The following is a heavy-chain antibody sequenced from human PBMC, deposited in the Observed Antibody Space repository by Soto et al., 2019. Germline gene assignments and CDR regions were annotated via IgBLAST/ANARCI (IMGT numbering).Heavy chain of an antibody. CDR3: AKAPRRFGELLDYFDY. Sequence: GGSLRLSCAASGFTFDDYAMHWVRQAPGKGLEWVSGISWNSGSIGYADSVKGRFTISRDNAKNSLYLQMNSLRAEDTALYYCAKAPRRFGELLDYFDYWGQGTLVTVSS. CDR1: GFTFDDYA. J-gene: IGHJ4*02. D-gene: IGHD3-10*01. V-gene: IGHV3-9*01. CDR2: ISWNSGSI.